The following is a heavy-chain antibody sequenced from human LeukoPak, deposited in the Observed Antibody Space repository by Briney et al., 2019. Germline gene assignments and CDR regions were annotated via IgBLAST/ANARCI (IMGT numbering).Heavy chain of an antibody. Sequence: GGSLRLSCAASGFTFSTYWMTWVRQAPGKGLEWVANINLDGSAEYYVGSVRGRFTISRDNSKNSLCLQMNSLRAEDTAVYYCARDHISAYYDYWGQGTLVTVSS. D-gene: IGHD1-26*01. CDR2: INLDGSAE. CDR3: ARDHISAYYDY. CDR1: GFTFSTYW. J-gene: IGHJ4*02. V-gene: IGHV3-7*01.